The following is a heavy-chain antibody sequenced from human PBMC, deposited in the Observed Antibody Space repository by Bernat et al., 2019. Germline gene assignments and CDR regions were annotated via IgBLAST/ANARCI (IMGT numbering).Heavy chain of an antibody. V-gene: IGHV3-33*01. CDR2: IWYDGSNK. J-gene: IGHJ6*03. CDR1: GFTFSSYG. D-gene: IGHD6-6*01. Sequence: QVQLVESGGGVVQPGRSLRLSCAASGFTFSSYGMHWVRQAPGKGLEWVAVIWYDGSNKYYADSVKGRFTISRDNSKNTLYLQMNSLRAEDTAVYYCARGFVGSSLYYYYYYYMDVWGKGTTVTVSS. CDR3: ARGFVGSSLYYYYYYYMDV.